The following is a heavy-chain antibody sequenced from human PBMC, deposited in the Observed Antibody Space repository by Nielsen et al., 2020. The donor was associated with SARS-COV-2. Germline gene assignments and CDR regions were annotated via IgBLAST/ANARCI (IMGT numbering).Heavy chain of an antibody. V-gene: IGHV2-5*02. J-gene: IGHJ4*02. CDR1: GFSLTTRGVG. Sequence: GPTLVKPTQTLTLTCRFSGFSLTTRGVGVGWIRQPPGKALEWLAVIFWDDNRLYNPSLKSRLTITKDPSKDEVLLTMTNVDPMDTATYFCARSALYTSGWFFVSWGRGTLVTASS. D-gene: IGHD6-19*01. CDR3: ARSALYTSGWFFVS. CDR2: IFWDDNR.